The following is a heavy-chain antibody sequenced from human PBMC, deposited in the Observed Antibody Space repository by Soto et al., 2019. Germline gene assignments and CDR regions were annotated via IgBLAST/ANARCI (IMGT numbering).Heavy chain of an antibody. V-gene: IGHV3-30*04. D-gene: IGHD3-16*01. CDR3: AGGGGSLNPGFDL. CDR2: ISCDGSTT. CDR1: GFTFSSYS. J-gene: IGHJ4*02. Sequence: GGSLRLSCAASGFTFSSYSLHWVRQAPGKGLEGVAVISCDGSTTYYADSVKGRFTVSRDNSRSTMYLEMNSLRTDDTAVYYGAGGGGSLNPGFDLWGQGTLVTVSS.